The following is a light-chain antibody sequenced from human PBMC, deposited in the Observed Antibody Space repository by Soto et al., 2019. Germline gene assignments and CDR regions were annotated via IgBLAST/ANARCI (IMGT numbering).Light chain of an antibody. CDR2: GVS. V-gene: IGKV3-20*01. Sequence: EIVLTQSPATLSLSPGERATLSCRASQTVSRSYLAWYQQKPGQAPRLLIYGVSTRATDIPDRFSGSGSGTDFTLTISRLGPEDFAVYDCQQYGNQGVTFGPGTKVDIK. J-gene: IGKJ3*01. CDR1: QTVSRSY. CDR3: QQYGNQGVT.